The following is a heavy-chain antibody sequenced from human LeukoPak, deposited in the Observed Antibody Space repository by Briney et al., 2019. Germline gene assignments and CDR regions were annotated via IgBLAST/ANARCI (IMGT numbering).Heavy chain of an antibody. J-gene: IGHJ3*02. D-gene: IGHD3-22*01. CDR1: GYTFTSYY. Sequence: ASVKVSCKASGYTFTSYYMHWVRQAPGQGLEWMGIINPSGGSTSYAQKFQGRVTMTSDTSTSTVYMELSSLRSEDTAVYYCARVYDSSGYYRGDAFDIWGQGTMVTVSS. CDR2: INPSGGST. V-gene: IGHV1-46*01. CDR3: ARVYDSSGYYRGDAFDI.